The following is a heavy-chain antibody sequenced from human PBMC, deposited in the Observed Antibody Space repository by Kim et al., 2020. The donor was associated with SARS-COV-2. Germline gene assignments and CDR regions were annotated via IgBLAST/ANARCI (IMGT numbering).Heavy chain of an antibody. CDR3: ARSLYMTPRYYYGLDV. V-gene: IGHV4-4*07. D-gene: IGHD3-10*01. J-gene: IGHJ6*02. CDR1: GGSISSYY. CDR2: IYSSGST. Sequence: SETLSLTCIVSGGSISSYYWSWIRQPAGKGLEWIGRIYSSGSTNSNPSLKSRVTMSVDTSKNQFSLKMNSVTAADTAVYYCARSLYMTPRYYYGLDVWGQGTTVTVSS.